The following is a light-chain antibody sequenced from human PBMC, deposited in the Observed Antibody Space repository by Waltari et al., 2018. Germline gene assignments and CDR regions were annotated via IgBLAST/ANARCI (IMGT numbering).Light chain of an antibody. CDR1: NSAVGAYNY. CDR2: EVT. CDR3: SSYAHNNHFV. J-gene: IGLJ1*01. V-gene: IGLV2-8*01. Sequence: QSVLTQPPSATGSPGQSVPISCTGTNSAVGAYNYVSWYHQPPGKVPQLLSYEVTKRPSGVPDRFSGSTSGNTASLTVSGLQADDEADYYCSSYAHNNHFVFGTGTKVTVL.